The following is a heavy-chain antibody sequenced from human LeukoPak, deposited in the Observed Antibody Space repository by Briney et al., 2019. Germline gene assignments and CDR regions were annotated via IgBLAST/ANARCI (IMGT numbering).Heavy chain of an antibody. CDR1: EFSFSNYA. CDR2: ISSNGDST. CDR3: ARFSAATDDC. V-gene: IGHV3-64*01. J-gene: IGHJ4*02. D-gene: IGHD1-26*01. Sequence: GGSLRLSCAASEFSFSNYAMHWVRQAPGKGLEYVSAISSNGDSTYYANSVKGRFTVSRDNSKNTLYLQMGSLRAEDMAVYYCARFSAATDDCWGQGTLVTVSS.